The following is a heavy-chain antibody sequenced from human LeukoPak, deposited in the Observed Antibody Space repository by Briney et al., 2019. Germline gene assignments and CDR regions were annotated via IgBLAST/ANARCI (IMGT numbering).Heavy chain of an antibody. Sequence: GGSLRLSCAASGFTVSSNYMSWVRQAPGKGLEWVSVIYSGGSTYYADSVKGRFTISRDNSKNTLYLQMNSLRAEDTAVYYCARDLLGLWFGESWGQGTLATVSS. CDR2: IYSGGST. D-gene: IGHD3-10*01. J-gene: IGHJ5*02. V-gene: IGHV3-66*02. CDR1: GFTVSSNY. CDR3: ARDLLGLWFGES.